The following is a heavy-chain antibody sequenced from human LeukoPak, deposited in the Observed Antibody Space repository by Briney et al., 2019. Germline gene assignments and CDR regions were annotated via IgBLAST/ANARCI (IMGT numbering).Heavy chain of an antibody. V-gene: IGHV4-59*01. CDR1: GVSMSPYY. Sequence: SETLSLTCSDSGVSMSPYYWNWIRQPPGKGLEWIGYQYYSGATDYNPSLKSRVSFSVDTSKNQFSLKLSSVTAADTAVYYCAREATPKITGDLFFDYWGQGTLATVSS. J-gene: IGHJ4*02. CDR2: QYYSGAT. D-gene: IGHD7-27*01. CDR3: AREATPKITGDLFFDY.